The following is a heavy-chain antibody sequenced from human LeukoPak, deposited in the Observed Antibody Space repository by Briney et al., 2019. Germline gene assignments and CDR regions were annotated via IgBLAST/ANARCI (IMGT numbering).Heavy chain of an antibody. D-gene: IGHD3-22*01. CDR3: ATSNYYDSSGHDAFDI. Sequence: PGGSLRLSCAASGFTFSSYAMSWVRQAPGKGLEWVSAISGSGGSTYYADSVKGRFTISRDNSKNTLYLQMNSLRAEDTAVYYYATSNYYDSSGHDAFDIWGQGTMVTVS. CDR1: GFTFSSYA. J-gene: IGHJ3*02. CDR2: ISGSGGST. V-gene: IGHV3-23*01.